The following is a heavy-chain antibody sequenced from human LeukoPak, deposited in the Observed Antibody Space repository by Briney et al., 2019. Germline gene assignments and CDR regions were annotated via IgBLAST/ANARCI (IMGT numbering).Heavy chain of an antibody. CDR2: IIPIFGTA. CDR1: GGTFSGYA. J-gene: IGHJ4*02. CDR3: ASPAPLRYFDSEEYYFDY. D-gene: IGHD3-9*01. V-gene: IGHV1-69*13. Sequence: ASVKVSCKASGGTFSGYAISWVRQAPGQGLEWMGGIIPIFGTANYAQKFQGRVTITADESTSTAYMELSSLRSEDTAVYYCASPAPLRYFDSEEYYFDYWGQGTLVTVSS.